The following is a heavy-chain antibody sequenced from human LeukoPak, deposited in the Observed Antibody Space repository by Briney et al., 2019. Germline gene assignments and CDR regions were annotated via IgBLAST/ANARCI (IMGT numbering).Heavy chain of an antibody. Sequence: ASVTVSFKASGYTFTVYYIHWVRQAPGQGLEWMGWINPDSGGTNYAQKFQGSVTMTRDTSISTAYMELTRLRSDDTAVYYCARDLRGLLDYFDYWGQGTLVTVSS. CDR2: INPDSGGT. J-gene: IGHJ4*02. CDR3: ARDLRGLLDYFDY. CDR1: GYTFTVYY. V-gene: IGHV1-2*02. D-gene: IGHD3-10*01.